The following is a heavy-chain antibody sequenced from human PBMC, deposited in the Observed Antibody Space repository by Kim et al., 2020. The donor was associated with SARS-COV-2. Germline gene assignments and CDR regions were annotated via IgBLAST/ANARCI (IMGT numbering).Heavy chain of an antibody. J-gene: IGHJ3*01. D-gene: IGHD1-26*01. CDR1: GFAFSTYP. Sequence: GGSLRLSCAASGFAFSTYPLHWVRQAPGRGLEWVALIYYDGVNKYYADSVRGRFSVSRDNSNNTLYLQMDSLRPEDTAMFYCFVGAKRRRRETFDLWGQGTMVIVSS. CDR2: IYYDGVNK. CDR3: FVGAKRRRRETFDL. V-gene: IGHV3-30-3*01.